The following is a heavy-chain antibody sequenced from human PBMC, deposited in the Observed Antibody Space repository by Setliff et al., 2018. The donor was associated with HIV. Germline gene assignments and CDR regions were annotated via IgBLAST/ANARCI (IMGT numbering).Heavy chain of an antibody. Sequence: SETMSLTCAVYDGSFSDYYWPWIRQTRGKGLEWIGEICHTGSTNYNPSLETRVTMFADTSKNQFSLRLSPVTAADTAIYYCAKGPRGLSLRYYFDFWAQGSQVTVSS. V-gene: IGHV4-34*01. CDR1: DGSFSDYY. CDR3: AKGPRGLSLRYYFDF. CDR2: ICHTGST. J-gene: IGHJ4*02.